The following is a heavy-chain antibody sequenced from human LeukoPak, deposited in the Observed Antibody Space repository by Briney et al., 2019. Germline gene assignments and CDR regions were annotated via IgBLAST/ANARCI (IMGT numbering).Heavy chain of an antibody. J-gene: IGHJ4*03. CDR3: ARSPDGVSGFDY. CDR2: INHSGST. Sequence: PSETLSLTCAVYGGSFSGYYWSWIRQPPGKGLEWIGEINHSGSTNYNPSLKSRVTISVDTSKNQFSLKLSSVTAADTAVYYCARSPDGVSGFDYWGQGTTVTVSS. V-gene: IGHV4-34*01. CDR1: GGSFSGYY. D-gene: IGHD3-16*01.